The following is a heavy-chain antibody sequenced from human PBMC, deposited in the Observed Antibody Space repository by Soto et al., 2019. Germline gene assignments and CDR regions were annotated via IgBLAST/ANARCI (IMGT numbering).Heavy chain of an antibody. CDR2: INPNSGGT. CDR3: ARDRFYYGSGSYYTYYYYGMDV. CDR1: GDTFTGHY. D-gene: IGHD3-10*01. Sequence: ASVKVSCKASGDTFTGHYMHWVRQAPGQGLEWMGWINPNSGGTNYAQKFQGRVTMTRDTSISTAYMELSRLRSDDTAVYYCARDRFYYGSGSYYTYYYYGMDVWGQGTTVTV. J-gene: IGHJ6*02. V-gene: IGHV1-2*02.